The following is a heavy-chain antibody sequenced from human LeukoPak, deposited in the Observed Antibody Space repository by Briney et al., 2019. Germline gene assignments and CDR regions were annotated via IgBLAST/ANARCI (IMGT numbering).Heavy chain of an antibody. D-gene: IGHD3-3*01. CDR2: ISSMSGRYI. J-gene: IGHJ4*02. Sequence: PGGSLRLSCTVSGFTVSSNSMSWVRQAPGKGLEWVAFISSMSGRYIYYADSVKSRFTISRDNARNSLYLQMNSLRAEDTAMYYCASGGSGYDDPFDYWGQGTLVTVSS. CDR3: ASGGSGYDDPFDY. CDR1: GFTVSSNS. V-gene: IGHV3-21*01.